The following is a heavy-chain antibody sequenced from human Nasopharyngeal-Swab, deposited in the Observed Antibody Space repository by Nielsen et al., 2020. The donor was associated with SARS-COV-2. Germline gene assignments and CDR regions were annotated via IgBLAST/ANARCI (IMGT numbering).Heavy chain of an antibody. Sequence: WVRQAPGQGLEWMGRINPNSGGTNYAQKFQGRVTMTRDTSISTAYMELRSLRSDDTAVYYCARDGPYCSGGSCFPLDAFDIWGQGTMVTVSS. J-gene: IGHJ3*02. D-gene: IGHD2-15*01. CDR2: INPNSGGT. CDR3: ARDGPYCSGGSCFPLDAFDI. V-gene: IGHV1-2*06.